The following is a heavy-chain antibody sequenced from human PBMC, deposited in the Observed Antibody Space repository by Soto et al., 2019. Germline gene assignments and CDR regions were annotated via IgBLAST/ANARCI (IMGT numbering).Heavy chain of an antibody. CDR1: GGSISSYY. CDR2: IYYSGST. D-gene: IGHD6-19*01. Sequence: TSETLSLTCTVSGGSISSYYWSWIRQPPGKGLEWIGYIYYSGSTNYNPSLKSRVTISVDTSKNQFSLKLSSVTAADTAVYYCARTYSSGWHRREYNWFDPWGQGTLVTVSS. J-gene: IGHJ5*02. V-gene: IGHV4-59*01. CDR3: ARTYSSGWHRREYNWFDP.